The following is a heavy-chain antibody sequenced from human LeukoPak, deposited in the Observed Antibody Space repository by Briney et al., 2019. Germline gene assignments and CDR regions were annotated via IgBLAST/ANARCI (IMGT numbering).Heavy chain of an antibody. J-gene: IGHJ4*02. V-gene: IGHV5-51*01. CDR1: RYSFTSYW. CDR3: ARHVLKMTTVTYFDY. Sequence: GESLKISCKGSRYSFTSYWIGWVRQMPGKGLEWMGIIYPGDSDTRYSPSFQGQVTISADKSISTAYLQWSSLKASDTAMYYCARHVLKMTTVTYFDYWGQGTLVTVSS. D-gene: IGHD4-17*01. CDR2: IYPGDSDT.